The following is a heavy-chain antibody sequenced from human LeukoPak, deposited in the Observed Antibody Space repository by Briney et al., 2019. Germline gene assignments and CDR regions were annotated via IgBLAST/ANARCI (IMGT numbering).Heavy chain of an antibody. CDR3: ARKSGYDSFDY. CDR2: IYDSGSA. J-gene: IGHJ4*02. Sequence: SETLSLTCTVSGGSIRSNFYYWGWIRQPPGKGLEWIGNIYDSGSAYYNPSLKSRVTFSVDTSKNQFSLKLSSVTAADTAVYYCARKSGYDSFDYWGQGTLVTVSS. CDR1: GGSIRSNFYY. V-gene: IGHV4-39*07. D-gene: IGHD5-12*01.